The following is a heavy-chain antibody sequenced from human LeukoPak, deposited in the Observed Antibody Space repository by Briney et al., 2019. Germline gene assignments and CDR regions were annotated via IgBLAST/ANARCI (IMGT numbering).Heavy chain of an antibody. Sequence: PGRSLRLSCAASGFTFSSYGMHWVRQAPGKGLEWVAVIWYDGSNKYYADSVMGRFTISRDNSKNTLYLQMNSLRAEDTAVYYCARDSGDYFDYWGQGTLVTVSS. J-gene: IGHJ4*02. CDR1: GFTFSSYG. CDR2: IWYDGSNK. V-gene: IGHV3-33*01. D-gene: IGHD6-19*01. CDR3: ARDSGDYFDY.